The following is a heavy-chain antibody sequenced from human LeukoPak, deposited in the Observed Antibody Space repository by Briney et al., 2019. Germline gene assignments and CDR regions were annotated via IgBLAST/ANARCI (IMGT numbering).Heavy chain of an antibody. CDR3: ATDLLLWFGVDY. D-gene: IGHD3-10*01. CDR1: GYTLTELS. CDR2: FDPEDGET. J-gene: IGHJ4*02. V-gene: IGHV1-24*01. Sequence: GASVKVSCKVSGYTLTELSMHWVRQAPGKGLEWMGGFDPEDGETIYAQKFQGRVTMTEDSSTDTAYMELSSLRSEDTAVYYCATDLLLWFGVDYWGQGTLVTVSS.